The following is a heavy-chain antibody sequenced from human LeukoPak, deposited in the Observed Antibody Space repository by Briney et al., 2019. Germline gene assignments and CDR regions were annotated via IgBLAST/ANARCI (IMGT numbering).Heavy chain of an antibody. CDR1: GYSFTGYF. Sequence: ASVKVSCKASGYSFTGYFMQWVRQAPGQGLEWMGWINPNSGDTNYAQKFQGRVAMTRDTSISTAYMELSRLRSDDAAAYYCARRFYYAMDVWGQGTTVTVSS. V-gene: IGHV1-2*02. CDR2: INPNSGDT. D-gene: IGHD3-16*01. J-gene: IGHJ6*02. CDR3: ARRFYYAMDV.